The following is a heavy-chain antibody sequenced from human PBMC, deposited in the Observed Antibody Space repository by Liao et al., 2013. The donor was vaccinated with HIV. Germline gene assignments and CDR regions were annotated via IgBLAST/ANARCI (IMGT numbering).Heavy chain of an antibody. J-gene: IGHJ4*02. D-gene: IGHD3-10*01. CDR2: ISYSGST. Sequence: QVHLRQWGTRLLKPSETLSLTCAVYGRSFNSYFWIWIRQPPGRGLEWIGSISYSGSTSYIPSLKSRVNISVDTSKKQFSLRLISVTAADTAVYYCARARRSFFGSGSYYFDYWGQGILVTVSS. CDR1: GRSFNSYF. CDR3: ARARRSFFGSGSYYFDY. V-gene: IGHV4-34*01.